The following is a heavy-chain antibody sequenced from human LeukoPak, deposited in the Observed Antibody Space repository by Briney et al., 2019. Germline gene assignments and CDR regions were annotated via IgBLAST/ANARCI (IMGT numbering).Heavy chain of an antibody. J-gene: IGHJ6*02. CDR2: INPNSGGT. CDR3: ARDSSFNYYYYGMDV. V-gene: IGHV1-2*02. Sequence: ASVKVSCKASGYTFTGYYMHWVRQAPGQGLEWMGWINPNSGGTNYAQKFQGRVTMTRDTSISTAYMELSRLRSDDTAVYYCARDSSFNYYYYGMDVWGQGTTVTVSS. CDR1: GYTFTGYY.